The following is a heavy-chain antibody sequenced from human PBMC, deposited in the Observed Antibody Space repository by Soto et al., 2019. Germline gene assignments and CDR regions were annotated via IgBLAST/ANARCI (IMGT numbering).Heavy chain of an antibody. V-gene: IGHV1-18*01. D-gene: IGHD3-16*01. CDR1: GYPLPTYG. CDR2: IVGDSGNT. CDR3: GGGGGWGGGGGRFDF. Sequence: QVQVMQSGAQLTQPGASVKVSCETSGYPLPTYGLSWVRQAPGQGLEWMGWIVGDSGNTVYAQKFQGRVTMYRDTSTGAGDRERGRLGSEGGGGWGWGGGGGWGGGGGRFDFWGQGTLVSVSS. J-gene: IGHJ4*02.